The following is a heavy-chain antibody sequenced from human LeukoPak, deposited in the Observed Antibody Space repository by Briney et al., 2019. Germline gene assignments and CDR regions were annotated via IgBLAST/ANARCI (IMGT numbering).Heavy chain of an antibody. CDR3: AREVFKVIELYFDR. V-gene: IGHV3-23*01. D-gene: IGHD3-22*01. Sequence: GGSLRLSCAASGYTFSSRAMTWVRQAPGKGLEWISSITASGQTAYYADSVKGRFTTSRDNSKNTLSLQMSSLRAEDTAIYFCAREVFKVIELYFDRWGPGTLVPVSS. J-gene: IGHJ4*02. CDR1: GYTFSSRA. CDR2: ITASGQTA.